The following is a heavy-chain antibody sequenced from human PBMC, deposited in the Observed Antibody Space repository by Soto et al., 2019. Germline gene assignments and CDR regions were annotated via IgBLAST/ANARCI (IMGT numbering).Heavy chain of an antibody. D-gene: IGHD3-10*01. CDR2: IYHSGSN. J-gene: IGHJ4*02. CDR3: ARGSTDSYPGSRIFDF. V-gene: IGHV4-38-2*01. CDR1: GYSFSRGYY. Sequence: SETLSLTCAVSGYSFSRGYYWGWIRQPPGKGLEWNGIIYHSGSNYNNPYAKSRDTISVDTSKNQITLKLRSVTAEDSAIYSSARGSTDSYPGSRIFDFWGRGTLVTVSS.